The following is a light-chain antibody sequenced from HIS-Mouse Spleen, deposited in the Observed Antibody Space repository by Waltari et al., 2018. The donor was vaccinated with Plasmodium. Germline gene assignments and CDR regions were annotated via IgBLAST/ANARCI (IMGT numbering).Light chain of an antibody. Sequence: EIVLTQSPGTLSLSPGERDTISCRASQSVSSSYLAWYQQKPGQAPRLLIYGASSRATGIPDRFSGSGSGTDFTLTISRLEPEDFAVYYCQQYGSSPPYTFGQGTKLEIK. CDR1: QSVSSSY. CDR3: QQYGSSPPYT. J-gene: IGKJ2*01. V-gene: IGKV3-20*01. CDR2: GAS.